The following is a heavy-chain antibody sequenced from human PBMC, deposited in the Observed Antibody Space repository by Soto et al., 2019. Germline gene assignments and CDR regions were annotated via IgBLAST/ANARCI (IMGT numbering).Heavy chain of an antibody. CDR2: ISWNSGSI. J-gene: IGHJ5*02. V-gene: IGHV3-9*01. CDR1: GFTFDDYA. D-gene: IGHD6-6*01. CDR3: AKDTARAARRWGWFDP. Sequence: EVQLVESGGGLVQPGRSLRLSCAASGFTFDDYAMHWVRQAPGKGLEWVSGISWNSGSIGYADSVKGRFTISRDNAKNSLYLQMNSLRAEDTALYYCAKDTARAARRWGWFDPWGQGTLVTISS.